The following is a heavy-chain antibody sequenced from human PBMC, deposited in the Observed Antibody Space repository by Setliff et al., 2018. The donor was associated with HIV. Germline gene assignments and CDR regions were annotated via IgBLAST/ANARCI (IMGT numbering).Heavy chain of an antibody. J-gene: IGHJ4*02. V-gene: IGHV4-38-2*01. CDR2: IAYSGTTMYT. Sequence: PSETLSLTCGVSGYSISSGYYWGWIRQTPGKGLEWIADIAYSGTTMYTNYNPSLESRVIISEDTSRDQFFLKLTSVTADDTGIYYCARGPPFAYWGQGLLVTVSS. CDR1: GYSISSGYY. CDR3: ARGPPFAY.